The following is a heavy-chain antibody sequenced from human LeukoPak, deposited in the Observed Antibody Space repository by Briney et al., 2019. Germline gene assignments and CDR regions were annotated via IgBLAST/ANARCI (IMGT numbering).Heavy chain of an antibody. J-gene: IGHJ4*02. D-gene: IGHD3-16*01. V-gene: IGHV3-15*01. CDR2: IKSKIDGGTT. CDR1: GFTFSNAW. CDR3: ARGMYDSVGLYFDY. Sequence: GGSLRLSCAASGFTFSNAWMSWVRQAPGKGLEWVGRIKSKIDGGTTNYAAPVKGRFTISRDDSKNTLYLQMNSLKTEDTAVYYCARGMYDSVGLYFDYWGQTSLVTVSS.